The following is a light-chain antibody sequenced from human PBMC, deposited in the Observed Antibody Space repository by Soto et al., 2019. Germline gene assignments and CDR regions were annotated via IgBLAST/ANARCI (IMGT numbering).Light chain of an antibody. Sequence: SYELTKPPSVSVAPRQTATITCGGNNTGSRSVHWYQQKSGQAPVLVVFADRVRPSGIPERISGYNSGNTATLTISGVEAWDEADYYCQVWDTTSDHWLFGGGTQLTVL. J-gene: IGLJ3*02. CDR2: ADR. V-gene: IGLV3-21*02. CDR1: NTGSRS. CDR3: QVWDTTSDHWL.